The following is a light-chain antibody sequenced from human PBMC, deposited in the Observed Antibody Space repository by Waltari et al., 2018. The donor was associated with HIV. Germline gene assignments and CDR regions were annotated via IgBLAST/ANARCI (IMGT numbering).Light chain of an antibody. CDR2: EVT. J-gene: IGLJ2*01. CDR1: SSDIGGYNF. V-gene: IGLV2-8*01. Sequence: QSALTQPPSASGSPGQSVTISCTGTSSDIGGYNFVSWYQHPPGKAPKLLIYEVTNRPSGVPDRFSGSKSGNPASLTVAGLQADDEADYSCSSYAGSNYFVVFGGGTKLTVL. CDR3: SSYAGSNYFVV.